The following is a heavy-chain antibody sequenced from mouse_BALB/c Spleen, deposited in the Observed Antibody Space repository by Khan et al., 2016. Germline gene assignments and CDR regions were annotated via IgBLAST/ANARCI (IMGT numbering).Heavy chain of an antibody. CDR2: IRLKSNNYAT. V-gene: IGHV6-6*02. CDR1: GFTFSNYW. CDR3: TRDGYFDD. Sequence: EVKLEESGGGLVQPGGSMKLSCVASGFTFSNYWMNWVRQSPEKGLEWVAEIRLKSNNYATHYAESGKGRFTISRDDSKSSVYLQMNNLRAEDTGIYYCTRDGYFDDWGAGTTVTVSS. J-gene: IGHJ1*01.